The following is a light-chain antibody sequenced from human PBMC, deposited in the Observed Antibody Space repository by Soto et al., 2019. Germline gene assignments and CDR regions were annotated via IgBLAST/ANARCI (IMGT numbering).Light chain of an antibody. CDR3: QQYYNTPPT. Sequence: EIVMTQSPDSLAVSLGERATINCKSSQSVLYSSSNKNYLAWYKQKIGQPPQLLISWASTRQSGVPDRISGSGSGTDFTLTISSLQTEDVAVYFCQQYYNTPPTFGQGTKLEIK. V-gene: IGKV4-1*01. CDR1: QSVLYSSSNKNY. CDR2: WAS. J-gene: IGKJ2*01.